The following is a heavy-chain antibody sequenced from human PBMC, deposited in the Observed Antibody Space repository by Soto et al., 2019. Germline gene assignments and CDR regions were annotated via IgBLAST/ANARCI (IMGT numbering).Heavy chain of an antibody. CDR2: IKSKTDGGTT. CDR1: GFTFSNAW. J-gene: IGHJ3*02. CDR3: TTEPVYDYVLGSYRPQHAFDI. V-gene: IGHV3-15*01. Sequence: EVQLVESGGGLVKPGGSLRLSCAASGFTFSNAWMSWVHQAPGKGLEWVGRIKSKTDGGTTDYAAPVKGRFTISRDDSKNPLYLQMNSLKTEDTAVYYCTTEPVYDYVLGSYRPQHAFDIWGQGTMVTVSS. D-gene: IGHD3-16*02.